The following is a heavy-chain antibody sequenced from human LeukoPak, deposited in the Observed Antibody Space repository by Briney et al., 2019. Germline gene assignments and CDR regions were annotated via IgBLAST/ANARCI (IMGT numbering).Heavy chain of an antibody. Sequence: GGSLRLSCTASGFSFSGHWMHWARQLPGKGLVWVSRISPTGSTTSYADSVKGRFTISRDNAKNTLYLQVNNLRAEDTAVYYCARGPNSNWSGLDFWGQGTLLTVSS. V-gene: IGHV3-74*01. CDR1: GFSFSGHW. D-gene: IGHD6-6*01. CDR3: ARGPNSNWSGLDF. J-gene: IGHJ4*02. CDR2: ISPTGSTT.